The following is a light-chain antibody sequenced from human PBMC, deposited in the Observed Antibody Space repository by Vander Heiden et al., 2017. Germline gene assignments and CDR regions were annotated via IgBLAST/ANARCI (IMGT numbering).Light chain of an antibody. CDR1: QSVSSSY. CDR3: QQDCSSPRT. CDR2: GAS. Sequence: EIVLTQSPGTLSLSPGERATLSCRASQSVSSSYLAWYQQKPGQAPRLLIYGASSSATGIPDRFSGSGSGTDFTLTISRLEPEDFAVYYCQQDCSSPRTFGQGTKLGIK. J-gene: IGKJ1*01. V-gene: IGKV3-20*01.